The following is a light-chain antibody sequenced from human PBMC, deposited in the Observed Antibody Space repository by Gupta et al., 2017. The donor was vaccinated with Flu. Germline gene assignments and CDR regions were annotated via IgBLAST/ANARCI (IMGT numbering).Light chain of an antibody. J-gene: IGKJ3*01. V-gene: IGKV3-11*01. Sequence: EIVLTQSPATLSLSPGERATLSCRASQSVSSYLAWYQQKPGQAPRLLIYDASNRATGIPARFSGSGSGTDFTLTISSLEPEDFAVYYCQQRSNWPPEVFGPGTKVDIK. CDR3: QQRSNWPPEV. CDR2: DAS. CDR1: QSVSSY.